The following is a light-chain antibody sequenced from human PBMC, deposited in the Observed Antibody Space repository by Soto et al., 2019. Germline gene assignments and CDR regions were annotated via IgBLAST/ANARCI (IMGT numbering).Light chain of an antibody. Sequence: DIQLTQSPSVVSASVGDTVTITCRASQALSNYLAWYQQKPGKAPDLLIYSASTLQSGVPSRFSGSGSETEFSLTIRALQPEDFATYYCQQLNSYLITFGQGTRLEI. J-gene: IGKJ5*01. CDR2: SAS. CDR1: QALSNY. CDR3: QQLNSYLIT. V-gene: IGKV1-9*01.